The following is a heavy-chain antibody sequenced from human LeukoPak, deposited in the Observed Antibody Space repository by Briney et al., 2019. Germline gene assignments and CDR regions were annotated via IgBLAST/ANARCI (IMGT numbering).Heavy chain of an antibody. Sequence: SETLSLTWTVSSGSISTSNYYWGWIRQPPGKGLEWIGSIYYSGSTYYNPSLKSRVTISVDTSKNQFSLKLSSVTAADTAVYYCEGATETFDYWGQGTLVTVSS. CDR3: EGATETFDY. J-gene: IGHJ4*02. CDR1: SGSISTSNYY. V-gene: IGHV4-39*07. CDR2: IYYSGST.